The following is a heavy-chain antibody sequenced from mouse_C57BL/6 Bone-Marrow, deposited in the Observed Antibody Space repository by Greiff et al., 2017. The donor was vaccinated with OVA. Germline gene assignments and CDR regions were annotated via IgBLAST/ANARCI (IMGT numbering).Heavy chain of an antibody. CDR2: IYPGSGST. V-gene: IGHV1-55*01. Sequence: QVQLQQPGAELVKPGASVKMSCKASGYTFTSYWITWVKQRPGQGLEWIGDIYPGSGSTNYNEKFKSKATLTVDTSSSTAYMQLSSLTSEDSAVYYCAKRDYYDGSGPFAYWGQGTLVTVSA. J-gene: IGHJ3*01. CDR1: GYTFTSYW. D-gene: IGHD1-1*01. CDR3: AKRDYYDGSGPFAY.